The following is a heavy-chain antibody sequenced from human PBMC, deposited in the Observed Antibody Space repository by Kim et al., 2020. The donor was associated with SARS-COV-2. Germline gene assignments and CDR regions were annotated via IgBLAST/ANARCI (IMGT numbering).Heavy chain of an antibody. CDR1: GFTFSDSA. CDR2: IRSKTNSCAT. CDR3: TRVPPYSNSWWDAFDI. J-gene: IGHJ3*02. V-gene: IGHV3-73*01. Sequence: GGSLRLSCAASGFTFSDSAMYWVRQASGKGLEWVGRIRSKTNSCATAYDVSVKGRFIISRDDSKNTAYLQMNSLKTEDTAIYYCTRVPPYSNSWWDAFDIWGQGTMVTVSS. D-gene: IGHD6-13*01.